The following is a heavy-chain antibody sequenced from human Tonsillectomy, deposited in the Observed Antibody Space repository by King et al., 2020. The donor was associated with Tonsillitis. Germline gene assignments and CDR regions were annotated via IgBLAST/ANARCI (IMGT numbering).Heavy chain of an antibody. D-gene: IGHD3-10*01. V-gene: IGHV3-7*03. J-gene: IGHJ4*02. CDR1: RFTFSSYW. CDR3: ARDGALTMVRGSLGPFDY. CDR2: IKEEGSEK. Sequence: QLVQSGGGLVQPGGSLRLSCAASRFTFSSYWMSWVRQAPGKGREWVANIKEEGSEKYYVDSVKGRFTISRDNAKNSLYLQMNSLRAEDTAVYYCARDGALTMVRGSLGPFDYWGQGTLVTVSS.